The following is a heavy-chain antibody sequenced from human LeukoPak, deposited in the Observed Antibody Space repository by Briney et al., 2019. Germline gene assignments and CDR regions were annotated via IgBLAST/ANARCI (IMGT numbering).Heavy chain of an antibody. CDR1: GGSISSGSYY. J-gene: IGHJ6*03. CDR2: IYTSGNT. CDR3: AFGPNWNYYYYYYMDI. Sequence: KPSQTLSLTCTVSGGSISSGSYYWSWLRQPAGKGLEWIGRIYTSGNTNYNPSLKSRVTISVDTSKNQFSLKLSSVTAADTAVYYCAFGPNWNYYYYYYMDIWGKGTTVTVSS. V-gene: IGHV4-61*02. D-gene: IGHD1-1*01.